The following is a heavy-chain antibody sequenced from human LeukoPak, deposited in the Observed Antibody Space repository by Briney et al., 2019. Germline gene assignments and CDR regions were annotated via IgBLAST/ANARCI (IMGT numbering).Heavy chain of an antibody. V-gene: IGHV3-48*04. Sequence: GGSLRLSCAASGFTFSSYSMNWVRQAPGKGLEWVSYISSSSSTIYYADSVKGRFTISRDNAKNSLYLQMNSLRAEDTAVYYCGGTTGTTTGTFAFDSWGQGTLVTVSS. CDR2: ISSSSSTI. CDR3: GGTTGTTTGTFAFDS. CDR1: GFTFSSYS. J-gene: IGHJ4*02. D-gene: IGHD1-1*01.